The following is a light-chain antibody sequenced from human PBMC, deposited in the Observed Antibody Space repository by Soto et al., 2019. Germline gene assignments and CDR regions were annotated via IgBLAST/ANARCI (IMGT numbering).Light chain of an antibody. CDR3: CSYAGSPRVA. J-gene: IGLJ2*01. CDR1: SSDVDGYNY. Sequence: QSALTQPRSVSGSPGQSVTISCTGTSSDVDGYNYVSWYQQHPGKAPKLMIYDVIKRPPGVPDRFSGSKSGNTASLTISGLQAEDEADYYCCSYAGSPRVAFGGGTKLTVL. CDR2: DVI. V-gene: IGLV2-11*01.